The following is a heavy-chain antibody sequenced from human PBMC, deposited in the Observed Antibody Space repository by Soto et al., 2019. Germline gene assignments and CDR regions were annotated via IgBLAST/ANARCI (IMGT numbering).Heavy chain of an antibody. Sequence: QVQLVQSGAEVKKPGSSVKVSCKASGGTFSSYAISWVRQAPGQGLEWMGGIIPIFGTANYAQKFQGRVTITEDESTSTADMELSRLRSEDTAVYYCARVVTGTVNDAYYYGMDVWGQGTTVTVSS. CDR1: GGTFSSYA. D-gene: IGHD1-20*01. V-gene: IGHV1-69*01. CDR2: IIPIFGTA. J-gene: IGHJ6*02. CDR3: ARVVTGTVNDAYYYGMDV.